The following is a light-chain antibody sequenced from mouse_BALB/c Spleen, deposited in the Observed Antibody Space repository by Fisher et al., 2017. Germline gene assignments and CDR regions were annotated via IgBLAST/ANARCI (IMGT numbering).Light chain of an antibody. CDR2: SIS. CDR3: QQWSSNPPMLT. V-gene: IGKV4-68*01. J-gene: IGKJ5*01. Sequence: IVMTQTPAIMSASPGEKVTMTCSASSSVSYMYWYQQKPGSSPKLWIYSISNLASGVPARFSGSGSGTSYSLTISSVKAEDAATYYCQQWSSNPPMLTFGAGTKLELK. CDR1: SSVSY.